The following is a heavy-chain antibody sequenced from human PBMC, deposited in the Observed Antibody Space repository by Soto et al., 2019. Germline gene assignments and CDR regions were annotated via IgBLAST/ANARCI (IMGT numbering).Heavy chain of an antibody. J-gene: IGHJ6*02. D-gene: IGHD3-3*01. CDR2: IYYSGST. CDR3: ARQRFPYGMDV. CDR1: GGSISSADYY. Sequence: QVQLQESGPGLVKPSQTLSLTCTVSGGSISSADYYWSWIRQPPGKGLEWIGYIYYSGSTYYNPSLKSRVTFSLDTSTNQFSRKLSSVTAADTAVYYCARQRFPYGMDVWGQGTTVTVSS. V-gene: IGHV4-30-4*01.